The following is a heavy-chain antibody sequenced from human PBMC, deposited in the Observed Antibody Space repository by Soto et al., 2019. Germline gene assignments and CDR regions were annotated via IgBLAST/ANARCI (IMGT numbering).Heavy chain of an antibody. CDR1: GDSVSSNSAA. V-gene: IGHV6-1*01. J-gene: IGHJ5*02. D-gene: IGHD2-2*01. CDR2: TYYRSKWYN. CDR3: ARSAKALGYCSSTSCYGGNWFDP. Sequence: PSQTLSLTCAISGDSVSSNSAAWNLIRQSPSRGLEWLGRTYYRSKWYNDYAVSVKSRITINPDTSKNQFSLQLNSVTPEDTAVYYCARSAKALGYCSSTSCYGGNWFDPWGQGTLVTVYS.